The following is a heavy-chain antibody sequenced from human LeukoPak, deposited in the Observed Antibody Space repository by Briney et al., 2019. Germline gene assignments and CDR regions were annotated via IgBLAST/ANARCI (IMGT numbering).Heavy chain of an antibody. J-gene: IGHJ4*02. D-gene: IGHD1-14*01. V-gene: IGHV4-39*07. CDR3: ARAEELVDY. CDR2: IYYSGST. CDR1: GGSISSSSYY. Sequence: SETLSLTCTVSGGSISSSSYYWGWIRQPPGNGLEWIGSIYYSGSTYYNPSLKSRVTISVDTSKNQFSLKLSSVTAADTAVYYCARAEELVDYWGQGTLVTVSS.